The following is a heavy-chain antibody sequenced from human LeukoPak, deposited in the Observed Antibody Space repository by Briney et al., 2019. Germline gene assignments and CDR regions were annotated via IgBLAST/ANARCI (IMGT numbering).Heavy chain of an antibody. V-gene: IGHV1-2*02. CDR1: GYTFTGYY. CDR3: ASRGLPSDAFDI. CDR2: INPNSGGT. D-gene: IGHD3-16*01. J-gene: IGHJ3*02. Sequence: GASGSVSCKASGYTFTGYYMHWVRQAPGQGLEWMGWINPNSGGTKYAQKFQGRVTMTRDTSISTAYMELSRLRSDDTAVYYCASRGLPSDAFDIWGQGTMVTVSS.